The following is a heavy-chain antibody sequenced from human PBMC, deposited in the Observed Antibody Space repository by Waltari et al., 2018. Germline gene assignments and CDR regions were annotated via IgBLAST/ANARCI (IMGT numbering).Heavy chain of an antibody. CDR1: GGSISSSSYY. D-gene: IGHD3-10*01. J-gene: IGHJ4*02. V-gene: IGHV4-39*07. CDR2: IYYSGST. Sequence: QLQLQESGPGLVKPSETLSLPCTVSGGSISSSSYYWGWIRQPPGKGLEWIGSIYYSGSTYYNPSLKSRVTISVDTSKNQFSLKLSSVTAADTAVYYCARDTLPRGVYDYWGQGTLVTVSS. CDR3: ARDTLPRGVYDY.